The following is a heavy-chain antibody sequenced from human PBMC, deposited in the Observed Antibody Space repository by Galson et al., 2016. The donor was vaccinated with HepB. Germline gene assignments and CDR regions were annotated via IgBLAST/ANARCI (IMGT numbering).Heavy chain of an antibody. CDR2: INSYNGNT. J-gene: IGHJ6*02. D-gene: IGHD2-15*01. CDR1: GYTFTRYG. Sequence: SVKVSCKASGYTFTRYGISWVRQAPGQGLEWMAWINSYNGNTNYGQKFQDRVTVTTDTSTRTAHMELRSLISDDTAVYYCARFGYCRGGNCHGFRMNTYRFYGMDVWGQGTTVTVSS. CDR3: ARFGYCRGGNCHGFRMNTYRFYGMDV. V-gene: IGHV1-18*01.